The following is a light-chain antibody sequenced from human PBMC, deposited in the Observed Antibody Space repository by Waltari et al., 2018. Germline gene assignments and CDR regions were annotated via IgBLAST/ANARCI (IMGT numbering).Light chain of an antibody. V-gene: IGKV1-33*01. Sequence: DIQMTQSPSSLSASVGDRVTITCQASHDISNYLNWYQQKPGKAPKLLIYDASNLETGVQSRFSGSGSGTDFSFTISSLQPEDIATYYCQQFDNLVYTFGQGTKLEIK. CDR1: HDISNY. CDR2: DAS. J-gene: IGKJ2*01. CDR3: QQFDNLVYT.